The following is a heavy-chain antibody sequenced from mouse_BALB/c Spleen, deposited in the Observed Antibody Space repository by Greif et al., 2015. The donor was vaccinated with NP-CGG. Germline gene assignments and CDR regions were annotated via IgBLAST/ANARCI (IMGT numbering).Heavy chain of an antibody. V-gene: IGHV1-9*01. D-gene: IGHD1-1*01. Sequence: VKLMESGAELMKPGASVKISCKATGYTFSSYWIEWVKQRPGHGLEWIGEILPGSGSTNYNEKFKGKATFTADTSSNTAYMQLSSLTSEDSAVYYCARYPYYYGSSSYAMDYWGQGTSVTVSS. CDR3: ARYPYYYGSSSYAMDY. CDR2: ILPGSGST. CDR1: GYTFSSYW. J-gene: IGHJ4*01.